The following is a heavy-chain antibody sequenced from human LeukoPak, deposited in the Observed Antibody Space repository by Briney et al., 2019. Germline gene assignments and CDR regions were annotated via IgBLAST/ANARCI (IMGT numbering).Heavy chain of an antibody. CDR3: AGFSVEMAIWTDC. CDR2: LSFSGGT. CDR1: GVSISSSTYY. V-gene: IGHV4-39*02. J-gene: IGHJ4*02. D-gene: IGHD5-24*01. Sequence: PSETLSLTCTVSGVSISSSTYYWGWVRQPPGKGLEWIGSLSFSGGTYYNPSLKSRVTISVDTPENHLSLKMTSMTAADTAVYYCAGFSVEMAIWTDCWGQGTLVIVSS.